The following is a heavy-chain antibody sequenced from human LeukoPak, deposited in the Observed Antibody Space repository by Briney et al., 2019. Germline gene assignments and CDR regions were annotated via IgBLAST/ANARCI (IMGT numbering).Heavy chain of an antibody. D-gene: IGHD5-18*01. V-gene: IGHV1-8*01. J-gene: IGHJ6*02. CDR1: GYTFTSYD. Sequence: ASVKVSCKASGYTFTSYDINWVRQATGQGLEWMGWMNPNSGNTGCAQKFQGRVTMTRNTSISTAYMELSSLRSEDTAVYYCARGYSYGYYGLYYYYGMDVWGQGTTVTVSS. CDR3: ARGYSYGYYGLYYYYGMDV. CDR2: MNPNSGNT.